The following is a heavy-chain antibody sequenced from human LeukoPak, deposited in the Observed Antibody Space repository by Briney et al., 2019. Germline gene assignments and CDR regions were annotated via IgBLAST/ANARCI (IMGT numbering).Heavy chain of an antibody. J-gene: IGHJ4*02. D-gene: IGHD3-9*01. CDR2: IYPGDSDT. Sequence: GESLKISCKGSGYSFTSYWIGWVRQMPGKGLEWMGIIYPGDSDTRYSPSFQGQVTISADKPISTAYLQWSSLKASDTAMYYCATSSHYYDILTGYSGSPAFLDYWGQGTLVTVSS. CDR1: GYSFTSYW. V-gene: IGHV5-51*04. CDR3: ATSSHYYDILTGYSGSPAFLDY.